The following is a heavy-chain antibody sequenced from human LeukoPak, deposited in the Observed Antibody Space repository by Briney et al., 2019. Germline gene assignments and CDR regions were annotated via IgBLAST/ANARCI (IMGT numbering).Heavy chain of an antibody. D-gene: IGHD3-10*01. Sequence: ASVKVSCKASGYTFTSYDINWVRQATGQGLEWMGWMNPNSGNTGYAQKFQGRVTMTRNTSISTAYMGVSSLRSEDTAVYYCARGIVLWFGESDYYYYYMDVWGKGTTVTVSS. CDR2: MNPNSGNT. CDR3: ARGIVLWFGESDYYYYYMDV. V-gene: IGHV1-8*01. CDR1: GYTFTSYD. J-gene: IGHJ6*03.